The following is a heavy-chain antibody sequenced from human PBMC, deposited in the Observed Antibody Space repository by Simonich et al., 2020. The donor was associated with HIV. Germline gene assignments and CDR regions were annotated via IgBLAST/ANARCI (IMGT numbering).Heavy chain of an antibody. Sequence: QVQLVESGGGVVQPGRSLRLSCAASGSTFSSCAMHWVRQAPGKRLEWGAVIAYDGRNKYYADSVKGRFTISRDNSKNTLYLQMNSLRAEDTAVYYCASGGSISSVWADDYWGQGTLVTVSS. D-gene: IGHD3-16*01. CDR2: IAYDGRNK. CDR1: GSTFSSCA. CDR3: ASGGSISSVWADDY. V-gene: IGHV3-30*07. J-gene: IGHJ4*02.